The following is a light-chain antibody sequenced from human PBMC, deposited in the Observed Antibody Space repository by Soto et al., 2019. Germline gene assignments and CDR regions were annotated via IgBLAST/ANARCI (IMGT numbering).Light chain of an antibody. CDR1: QSIRSF. V-gene: IGKV1-39*01. CDR2: GSY. Sequence: DIQMTQSPSSLSASVGDRVTITCRASQSIRSFVNWYQQKPGKAPKLLIYGSYTLQGGVPSRFSGSGSGTDFTLTISGPQPEDFATYYCQQTFSMPGSFGPGTTVDFK. J-gene: IGKJ3*01. CDR3: QQTFSMPGS.